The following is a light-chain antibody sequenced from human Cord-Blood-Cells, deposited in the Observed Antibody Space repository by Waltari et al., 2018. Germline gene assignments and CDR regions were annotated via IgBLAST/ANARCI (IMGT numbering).Light chain of an antibody. CDR3: QQYGSSPRT. CDR2: GAS. Sequence: EIVLTQSPGTLSLSPGARSTLSCRASQSVSSSYLACYQQKPGQPTRLLIYGASNRATGIPNRFSGSGSGTDFTLTISRLEPEDFAVYYCQQYGSSPRTFGGGTKVEIK. J-gene: IGKJ4*01. V-gene: IGKV3-20*01. CDR1: QSVSSSY.